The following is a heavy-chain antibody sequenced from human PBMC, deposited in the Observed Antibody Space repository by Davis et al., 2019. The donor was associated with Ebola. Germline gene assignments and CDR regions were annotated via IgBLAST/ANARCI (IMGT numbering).Heavy chain of an antibody. D-gene: IGHD2-8*02. CDR2: IRSKANSYAT. CDR3: SGTGGGTDY. J-gene: IGHJ4*02. Sequence: PGGSLRLSCAASEFTFRTYAMDWVRQASGKGLEWVGRIRSKANSYATAYAASVKGRFTISRDDSKNTAYLQMNSLKTEDTAVYYCSGTGGGTDYWGQGTLVTVSS. CDR1: EFTFRTYA. V-gene: IGHV3-73*01.